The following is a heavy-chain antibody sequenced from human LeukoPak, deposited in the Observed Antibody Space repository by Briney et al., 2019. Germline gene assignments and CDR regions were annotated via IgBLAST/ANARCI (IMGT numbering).Heavy chain of an antibody. V-gene: IGHV3-48*02. CDR1: GFTFSSYS. J-gene: IGHJ4*02. CDR2: IRSSSSPI. CDR3: TRGPHALDF. Sequence: VGSLRLSCAASGFTFSSYSMNWVRQAPGKGLEWVAYIRSSSSPIYYADSVKGRFTISRDNAENSLYLQMNSLRDEDTAVYYCTRGPHALDFWGQGTLVSVSS.